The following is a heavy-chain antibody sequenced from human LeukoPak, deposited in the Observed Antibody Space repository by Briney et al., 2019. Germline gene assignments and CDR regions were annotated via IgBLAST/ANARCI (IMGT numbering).Heavy chain of an antibody. CDR1: VYTFTSYD. CDR3: ASAYCGGDCYPNYGMDV. D-gene: IGHD2-21*02. J-gene: IGHJ6*02. Sequence: ASVKVSCKASVYTFTSYDINWVRQATGQGLEWMGWMNPNSGNTGYAQKFQGRVTMTRNTSISTAYMELSSLRSEDTAVYYCASAYCGGDCYPNYGMDVWGQGTTVTVSS. V-gene: IGHV1-8*01. CDR2: MNPNSGNT.